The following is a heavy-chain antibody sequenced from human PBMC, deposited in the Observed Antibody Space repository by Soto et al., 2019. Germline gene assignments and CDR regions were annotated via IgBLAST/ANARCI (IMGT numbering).Heavy chain of an antibody. D-gene: IGHD6-6*01. Sequence: ASVKVSCKASGGTFSSYAISWVRQAPGQGLEWMGGIIPIFGTANYAQKFQGRVTITADESTSTAYMELSSLRSEDTAVYYCARDVEYSSSSLFWFDPWGQGTLVTVS. CDR3: ARDVEYSSSSLFWFDP. J-gene: IGHJ5*02. CDR2: IIPIFGTA. V-gene: IGHV1-69*13. CDR1: GGTFSSYA.